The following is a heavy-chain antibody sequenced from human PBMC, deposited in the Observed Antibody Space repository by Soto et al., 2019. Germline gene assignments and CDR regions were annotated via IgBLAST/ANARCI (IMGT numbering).Heavy chain of an antibody. CDR3: ARGYSYGPTPQFNGMDV. V-gene: IGHV1-69*01. Sequence: QVRLVQSGAEVKKPGSSVKVSCKASGGTFSSYAISWVRQAPGQGLEWMGGIIPIFGKANYAQKFQGRVTITADESTSTAYMELSSLRSEDTAVYYCARGYSYGPTPQFNGMDVWGQGTTVTVSS. CDR2: IIPIFGKA. J-gene: IGHJ6*02. CDR1: GGTFSSYA. D-gene: IGHD5-18*01.